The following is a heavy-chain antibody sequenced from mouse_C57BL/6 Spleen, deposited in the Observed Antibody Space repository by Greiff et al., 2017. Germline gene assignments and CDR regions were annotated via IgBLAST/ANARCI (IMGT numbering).Heavy chain of an antibody. J-gene: IGHJ3*01. CDR2: IDPETGGT. Sequence: QVQLQQSGAELVRPGASVTLSCKASGYTFTDYEMHWVKQTPVHGLEWIGAIDPETGGTAYNQKFKGKAILTADKSSSTAYMELRSLTSEDSAVYYCTRSPSEAYWGQGTLVTVSA. CDR3: TRSPSEAY. V-gene: IGHV1-15*01. CDR1: GYTFTDYE.